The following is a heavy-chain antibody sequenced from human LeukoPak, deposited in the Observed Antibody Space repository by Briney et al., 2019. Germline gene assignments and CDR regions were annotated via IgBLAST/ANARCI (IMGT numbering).Heavy chain of an antibody. CDR2: ISSSSRYI. V-gene: IGHV3-21*01. Sequence: PGGSLRLSCAASGFTFSSYSMNWVRQAPGKGLEWVSSISSSSRYIYYVDSVKGRFTISRDNAKNSLFLQMDSLRGEDTAVYYCARGGYCSSSICYSLNAFDIWGQGTMFTVSS. CDR3: ARGGYCSSSICYSLNAFDI. J-gene: IGHJ3*02. D-gene: IGHD2-2*01. CDR1: GFTFSSYS.